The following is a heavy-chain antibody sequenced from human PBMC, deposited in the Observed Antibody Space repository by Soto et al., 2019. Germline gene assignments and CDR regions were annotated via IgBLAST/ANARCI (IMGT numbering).Heavy chain of an antibody. J-gene: IGHJ4*02. CDR3: ARLENSLYYFDY. CDR2: IFSNDEK. D-gene: IGHD1-1*01. Sequence: QVTLKESGPVLVNPTETLTLTCTVSGFSLSNPRMGVSWIRQPPGKALEWLANIFSNDEKSYSTSLKSRLTISKDTSKSQVVLTMTNMDPVDTATYYCARLENSLYYFDYWGQGTLVTVSS. CDR1: GFSLSNPRMG. V-gene: IGHV2-26*01.